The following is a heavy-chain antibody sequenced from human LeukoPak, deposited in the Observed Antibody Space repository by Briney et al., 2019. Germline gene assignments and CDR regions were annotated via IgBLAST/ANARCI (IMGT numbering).Heavy chain of an antibody. Sequence: ASVKVSCTASGGTFSSYAISWVRQGPGQGLELMGGIIPIFGTANYAQKFQGRVTITTDESTSTAYMELSSLRSEDTAVYYCAVLHTAMASGRNYWGQGTLVTVSS. V-gene: IGHV1-69*05. CDR2: IIPIFGTA. J-gene: IGHJ4*02. D-gene: IGHD5-18*01. CDR1: GGTFSSYA. CDR3: AVLHTAMASGRNY.